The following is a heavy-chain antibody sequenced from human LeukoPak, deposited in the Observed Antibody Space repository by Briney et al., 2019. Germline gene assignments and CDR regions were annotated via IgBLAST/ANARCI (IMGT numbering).Heavy chain of an antibody. J-gene: IGHJ6*02. V-gene: IGHV1-69*13. CDR3: ARYCSSPRCYGGYYYYGMDV. Sequence: SVKVSCKASGGTFSSYAISWLRQAPGQGLEWMGGIIPIFGTANYAQKFQGRSTITVDESTSTAYMVLSSLRSKETAVYYCARYCSSPRCYGGYYYYGMDVWGQGTTVTVSS. D-gene: IGHD2-2*01. CDR2: IIPIFGTA. CDR1: GGTFSSYA.